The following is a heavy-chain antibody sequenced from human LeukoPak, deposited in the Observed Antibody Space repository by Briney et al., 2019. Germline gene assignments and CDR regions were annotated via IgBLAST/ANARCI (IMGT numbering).Heavy chain of an antibody. D-gene: IGHD3-10*01. Sequence: SETLSLTCTVSGGSISSSSYYWGWIRQPPGKGLEWIGGIYYSGSTYYNPSLKSRVTISVDTSKNQFSLKLSSVTAADTAVYYCARHSGLSAPIDYWGQGTLVTVSS. CDR3: ARHSGLSAPIDY. CDR2: IYYSGST. J-gene: IGHJ4*02. V-gene: IGHV4-39*01. CDR1: GGSISSSSYY.